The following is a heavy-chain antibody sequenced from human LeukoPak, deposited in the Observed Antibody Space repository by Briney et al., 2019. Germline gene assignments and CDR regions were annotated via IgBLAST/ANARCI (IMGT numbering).Heavy chain of an antibody. CDR3: ARILEYSSSSAFDI. Sequence: PSETLSLTCTVSGGSISSSSYYWGWIRQPPGKGLEWIGYIYYSGGTNYNPSLKSRVTISVDTSKNQFSLKLSSVTAADTAVYYCARILEYSSSSAFDIWGQGTMVTVSS. D-gene: IGHD6-6*01. V-gene: IGHV4-61*05. J-gene: IGHJ3*02. CDR1: GGSISSSSYY. CDR2: IYYSGGT.